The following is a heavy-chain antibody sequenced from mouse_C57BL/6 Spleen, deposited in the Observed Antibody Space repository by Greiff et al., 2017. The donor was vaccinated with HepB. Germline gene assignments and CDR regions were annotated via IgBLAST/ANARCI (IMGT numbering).Heavy chain of an antibody. CDR3: ARRSLGPDY. Sequence: QVQLQQPGAELVRPGSSVKLSCKASGYTFTSYWMDWVKQRPGQGLEWIGNIYPSDSETHYNQKFKDKATLTVDKSSSTAYMQLSSLTSEDSAVYYCARRSLGPDYWGQGTTLAVYS. J-gene: IGHJ2*01. CDR1: GYTFTSYW. CDR2: IYPSDSET. D-gene: IGHD4-1*01. V-gene: IGHV1-61*01.